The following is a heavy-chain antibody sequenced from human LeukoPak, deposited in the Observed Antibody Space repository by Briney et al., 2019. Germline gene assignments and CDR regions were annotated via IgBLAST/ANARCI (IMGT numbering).Heavy chain of an antibody. CDR3: ARATLGSGYYYYYYAMDV. D-gene: IGHD3-22*01. CDR2: INLNSGGT. CDR1: GYTFNGYY. Sequence: GASVTVSCQASGYTFNGYYLHWVRQAPGQGLEWMGWINLNSGGTKYEQNFQGGVTMTRDTSTSTAYMELSRLRPDDTAVYYCARATLGSGYYYYYYAMDVWGQGTTVTVSS. J-gene: IGHJ6*02. V-gene: IGHV1-2*02.